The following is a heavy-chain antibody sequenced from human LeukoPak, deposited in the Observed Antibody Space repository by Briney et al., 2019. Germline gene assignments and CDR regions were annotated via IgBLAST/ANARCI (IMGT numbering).Heavy chain of an antibody. D-gene: IGHD3-22*01. Sequence: KSGGSLRLSCAASGFTFSSYEMNCVRQAPGKGLEWIGEINHSGSTNYNPSLKSRVTISVDTSKNQFSLKLSSVTAADTAVYYCARGQYYYGSSGYYYYFDYWGQGTQVTVSP. CDR2: INHSGST. J-gene: IGHJ4*02. CDR3: ARGQYYYGSSGYYYYFDY. V-gene: IGHV4-34*01. CDR1: GFTFSSYE.